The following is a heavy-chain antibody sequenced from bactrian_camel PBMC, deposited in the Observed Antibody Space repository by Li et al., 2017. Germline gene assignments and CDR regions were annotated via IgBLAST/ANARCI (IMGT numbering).Heavy chain of an antibody. CDR3: AIDITITSFCSRLWTRRPGAHVY. CDR1: GYNTTRTR. V-gene: IGHV3S53*01. J-gene: IGHJ4*01. Sequence: HVQLVESGGGSVQPGGSLRLSCVASGYNTTRTRVGWFRQAPGKEREGVATMDGDTRVSYADSVKGRFTITKDNAKNTLYLQMSDLTPADTGIYLCAIDITITSFCSRLWTRRPGAHVYWGQGTQVTVS. CDR2: MDGDTRV. D-gene: IGHD3*01.